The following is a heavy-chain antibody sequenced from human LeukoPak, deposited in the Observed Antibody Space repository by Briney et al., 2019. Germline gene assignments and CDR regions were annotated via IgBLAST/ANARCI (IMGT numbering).Heavy chain of an antibody. Sequence: PSETLSLTCTVSGGSISSSSYYWGWIRQPPGKELEWIGSIYYSGSTYYNPSLKSRVTISVDTSKNQFSLKLSSVTAADTAVYYCARGGSSSSAYNWFDPWGQGTLVTVSS. V-gene: IGHV4-39*07. CDR2: IYYSGST. CDR3: ARGGSSSSAYNWFDP. D-gene: IGHD6-6*01. J-gene: IGHJ5*02. CDR1: GGSISSSSYY.